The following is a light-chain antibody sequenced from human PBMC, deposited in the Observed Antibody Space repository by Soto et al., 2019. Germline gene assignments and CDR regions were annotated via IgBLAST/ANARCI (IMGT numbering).Light chain of an antibody. CDR1: GSDVGGYNY. Sequence: QSALTQPRSVSGSPGQSVTISCFGTGSDVGGYNYVSWYQQHPGKAPQLMIYDVTKRPSGVPDRFSGSKSGTSASLAISGLQSEDEADYYCAAWDDSLNVVLFGGGTQLTVL. CDR2: DVT. CDR3: AAWDDSLNVVL. J-gene: IGLJ2*01. V-gene: IGLV2-11*01.